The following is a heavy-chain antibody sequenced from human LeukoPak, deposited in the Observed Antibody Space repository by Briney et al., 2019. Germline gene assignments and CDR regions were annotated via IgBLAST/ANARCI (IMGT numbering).Heavy chain of an antibody. CDR3: ARQFYYYGSGSYYYNWFDP. CDR1: GGSISSYY. J-gene: IGHJ5*02. Sequence: SETLSLTCTVSGGSISSYYWSWIRQPPGKGLEWIGYIYYSGSTNYNPSLKSPVTISVDTSKNQFSLKLSSVTAADTAVYYCARQFYYYGSGSYYYNWFDPWGQGTLVTVSS. CDR2: IYYSGST. D-gene: IGHD3-10*01. V-gene: IGHV4-59*08.